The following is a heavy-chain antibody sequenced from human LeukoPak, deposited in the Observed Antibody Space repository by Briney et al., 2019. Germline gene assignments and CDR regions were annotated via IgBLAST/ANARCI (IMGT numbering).Heavy chain of an antibody. CDR2: ISYDGSNK. J-gene: IGHJ4*02. CDR3: ARDLHYGDYVRPIDY. V-gene: IGHV3-30*04. D-gene: IGHD4-17*01. CDR1: GLTLSTYA. Sequence: GGSLRLSCAASGLTLSTYAVHWVRHAPGGGREGGAVISYDGSNKYYADSVKGRFTISRHNSKNSLYLQMNSLRAEDTAVYYCARDLHYGDYVRPIDYRGQGTLVTVSS.